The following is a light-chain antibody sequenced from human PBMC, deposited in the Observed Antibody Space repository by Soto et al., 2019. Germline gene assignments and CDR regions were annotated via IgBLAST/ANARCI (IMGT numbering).Light chain of an antibody. V-gene: IGKV1-12*01. Sequence: DIEMTQSPSAVSAFVGDTINITCRASQDIKKWLAWYQQKPGRAPRVLIYGASHLESGVPSRFRGSGSGTVFSLSISSLQTEDFATYFCHQASSFPFTFGPGTKVDIK. CDR2: GAS. J-gene: IGKJ3*01. CDR3: HQASSFPFT. CDR1: QDIKKW.